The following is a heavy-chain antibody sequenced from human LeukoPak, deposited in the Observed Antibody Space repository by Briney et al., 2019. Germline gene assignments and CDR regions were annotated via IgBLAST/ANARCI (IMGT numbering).Heavy chain of an antibody. CDR3: ARTPMVVVTAWWYFDL. CDR1: GGSISGYY. V-gene: IGHV4-59*01. CDR2: IYYSGST. Sequence: SETLSLTCTVSGGSISGYYWSWIRQPPGKGLEWIGYIYYSGSTNYNPSLKSRVTISVDTSKNQFSLKLSSVTAADTAVYYCARTPMVVVTAWWYFDLWGRGTLVTVSS. J-gene: IGHJ2*01. D-gene: IGHD2-21*02.